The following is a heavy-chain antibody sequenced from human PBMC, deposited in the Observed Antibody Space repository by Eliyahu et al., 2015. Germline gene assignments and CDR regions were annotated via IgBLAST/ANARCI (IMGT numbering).Heavy chain of an antibody. V-gene: IGHV3-21*01. CDR1: RFTFSVYT. J-gene: IGHJ6*03. CDR2: ISSRSTHM. CDR3: ARGLGSGYMDV. Sequence: EVHLEESGGGLVKPGGSLRXSCAASRFTFSVYTXNWVRQAPGKEPAWVSSISSRSTHMYYADSVRGRFTISRDDARNFLYLQMKSLRVEDTAIYYCARGLGSGYMDVWGKGTTVSVSS. D-gene: IGHD1-14*01.